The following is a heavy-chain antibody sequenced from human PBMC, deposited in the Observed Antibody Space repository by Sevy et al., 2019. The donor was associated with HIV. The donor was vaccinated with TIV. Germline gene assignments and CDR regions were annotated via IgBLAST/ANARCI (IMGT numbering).Heavy chain of an antibody. CDR1: GFTVNDKY. CDR3: VSLFLSYRSGWSYFDY. CDR2: IFSSGST. J-gene: IGHJ4*02. V-gene: IGHV3-66*02. Sequence: GSLRLSCAISGFTVNDKYIIWVRQAPGKGLEWVSVIFSSGSTYYADSAKGRFTISRDNSKNTVDIQMNSVRAEDTAVYYCVSLFLSYRSGWSYFDYWGQGTLVTVSS. D-gene: IGHD6-19*01.